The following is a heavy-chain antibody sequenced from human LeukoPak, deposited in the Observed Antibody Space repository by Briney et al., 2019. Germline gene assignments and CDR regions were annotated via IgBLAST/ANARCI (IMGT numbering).Heavy chain of an antibody. D-gene: IGHD5-12*01. CDR1: GFTFSSYA. V-gene: IGHV3-74*01. Sequence: GGSLRLSCAASGFTFSSYAMSWVRQAPGKGLEWVSRINSDGSSTNYADSVKGRFTISRDNAKNTLYLQMNSLRAEDTAVYYCARAQHSGYERYQYYFDYWGQGTLVTVSS. J-gene: IGHJ4*02. CDR3: ARAQHSGYERYQYYFDY. CDR2: INSDGSST.